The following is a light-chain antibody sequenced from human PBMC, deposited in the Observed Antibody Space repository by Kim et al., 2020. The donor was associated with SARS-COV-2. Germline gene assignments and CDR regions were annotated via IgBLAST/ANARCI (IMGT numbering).Light chain of an antibody. CDR1: SSDVGGYNY. Sequence: QSALTQPRSVSGSPGQSVTISCPGTSSDVGGYNYVSWYQQHPGKAPKLMIYDVSKRPSGVPDRFSGSKSGNTASLTISGLQAEDEADYYCWLYAGSWVFGGGTQLTVL. CDR3: WLYAGSWV. V-gene: IGLV2-11*01. J-gene: IGLJ3*02. CDR2: DVS.